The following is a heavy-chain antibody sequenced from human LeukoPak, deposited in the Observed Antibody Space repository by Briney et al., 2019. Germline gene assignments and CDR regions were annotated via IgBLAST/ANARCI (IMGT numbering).Heavy chain of an antibody. J-gene: IGHJ4*02. Sequence: GGSLRLSCAASGFTFSSYAMHWVRQAPGKGLEWVAVISYDGSNKYYADSVKGRFTISRDNSKNTLYLQMNSLKTEDTAVYYCTTRYYYDSSGDYWGQGTLVTVSS. D-gene: IGHD3-22*01. CDR3: TTRYYYDSSGDY. CDR1: GFTFSSYA. CDR2: ISYDGSNK. V-gene: IGHV3-30-3*01.